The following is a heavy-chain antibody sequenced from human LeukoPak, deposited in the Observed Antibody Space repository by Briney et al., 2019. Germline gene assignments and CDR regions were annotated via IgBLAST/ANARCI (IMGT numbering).Heavy chain of an antibody. CDR3: IRSNGWPDY. J-gene: IGHJ4*02. CDR1: GFTFSGHW. CDR2: INHDGRDT. V-gene: IGHV3-74*01. D-gene: IGHD6-19*01. Sequence: GGSLRLSCEVSGFTFSGHWMHWVRQAPGKGLVWVSRINHDGRDTIYADSVKGRFIISRDNAKNTVYLQMSSLRVEDTAVYYCIRSNGWPDYWGLGTLVTVSS.